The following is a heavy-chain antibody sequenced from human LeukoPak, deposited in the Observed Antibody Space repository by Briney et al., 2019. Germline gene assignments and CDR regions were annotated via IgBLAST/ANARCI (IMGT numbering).Heavy chain of an antibody. CDR1: GGSFSGYY. V-gene: IGHV4-34*01. J-gene: IGHJ5*02. CDR2: INHSGST. CDR3: ARVGSSSWYSWFDP. D-gene: IGHD6-13*01. Sequence: TSETLSLTCAVYGGSFSGYYWSWIRQPPGKGLEWIGEINHSGSTNYNPSLKSRVTISVDTSKNQFSLKLSSVTAADTAVYYCARVGSSSWYSWFDPWGQGTLVTVSS.